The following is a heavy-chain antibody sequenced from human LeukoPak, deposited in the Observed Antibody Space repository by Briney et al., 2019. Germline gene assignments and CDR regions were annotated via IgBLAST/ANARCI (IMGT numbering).Heavy chain of an antibody. CDR2: IYSGGST. CDR1: RFTVSSKY. CDR3: ARDGIGYGSGSYDY. D-gene: IGHD3-10*01. J-gene: IGHJ4*02. V-gene: IGHV3-53*01. Sequence: GGSLRLSCAASRFTVSSKYMTWVRQAPGKGLEWVSVIYSGGSTYYADSVKGRFTISRDNSKNTLYLQMNSLRAEDTAVYYCARDGIGYGSGSYDYWGQGTLVTVSS.